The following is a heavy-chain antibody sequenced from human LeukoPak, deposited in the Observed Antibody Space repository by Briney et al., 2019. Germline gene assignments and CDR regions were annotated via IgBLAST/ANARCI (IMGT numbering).Heavy chain of an antibody. CDR3: ARDPVLGYDRSLGAFDI. J-gene: IGHJ3*02. CDR1: GGSISSGGYY. D-gene: IGHD3-22*01. V-gene: IGHV4-30-2*01. Sequence: PSQTLSLTFTVSGGSISSGGYYWSWIRQPPGKGLEWIGYIYHSGSTYYNPSLKSRVTISVDRSKNQFSLKLSSVTAADTAVYYCARDPVLGYDRSLGAFDIWGQGTMVTVSS. CDR2: IYHSGST.